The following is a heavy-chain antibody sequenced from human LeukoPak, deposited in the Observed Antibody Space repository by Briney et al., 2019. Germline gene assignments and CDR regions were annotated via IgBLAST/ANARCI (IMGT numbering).Heavy chain of an antibody. V-gene: IGHV3-30*18. Sequence: PGGSLRLSCAASGFTFSSYGMHWVRQAPGKGLEWVAVISYDGSNKYYADSVKGRFTISRDNSKNTLYLQMNSLRAENTAVYYCAKGTWMATIDIINWFDPWGQGTLVTVSP. J-gene: IGHJ5*02. CDR3: AKGTWMATIDIINWFDP. CDR2: ISYDGSNK. CDR1: GFTFSSYG. D-gene: IGHD5-12*01.